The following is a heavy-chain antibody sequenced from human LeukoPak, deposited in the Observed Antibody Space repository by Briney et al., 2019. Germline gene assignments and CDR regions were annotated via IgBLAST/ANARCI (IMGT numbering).Heavy chain of an antibody. D-gene: IGHD1-26*01. V-gene: IGHV3-7*03. Sequence: PGGSLRHSCVASGFTYSSYWMSWVRQAPGKGLEWVANIKQDGSEKNYVDSVKGRFTISRDNAKNSLYLQMNSLRAEDTAVYYCTRDYRGTFDYWGQGTLVTVSS. J-gene: IGHJ4*02. CDR1: GFTYSSYW. CDR2: IKQDGSEK. CDR3: TRDYRGTFDY.